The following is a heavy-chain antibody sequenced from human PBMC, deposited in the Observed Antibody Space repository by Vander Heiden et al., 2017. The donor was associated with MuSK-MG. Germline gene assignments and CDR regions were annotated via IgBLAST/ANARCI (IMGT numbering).Heavy chain of an antibody. CDR1: GGTFSSYA. J-gene: IGHJ6*03. CDR3: ATPNLPSDGDYGDYYYYMDV. CDR2: IIPIFGTA. V-gene: IGHV1-69*01. D-gene: IGHD4-17*01. Sequence: QVQLVQSGAEVKKPGSSVKVSCKASGGTFSSYAISWVRQAPGQGLEWMGGIIPIFGTANYAQKFQGRVTITADESTSTAYMELSSLRSEDTAVYYCATPNLPSDGDYGDYYYYMDVWGKGTTVTVSS.